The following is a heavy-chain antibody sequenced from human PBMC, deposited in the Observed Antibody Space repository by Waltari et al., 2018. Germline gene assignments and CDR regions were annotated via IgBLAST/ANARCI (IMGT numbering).Heavy chain of an antibody. CDR2: IHGGNGNT. V-gene: IGHV1-3*01. J-gene: IGHJ4*02. Sequence: QVYLVQSGAELKKPGASVKVSRKASGYTFTKYSMHWVRQAPGQGLEWMGWIHGGNGNTKYSKKFQDRLSISQDTSATTVYMELSSLTSEDTAVYYCAKTQYDFWSAYFDYWGQGTLVTVSS. CDR3: AKTQYDFWSAYFDY. CDR1: GYTFTKYS. D-gene: IGHD3-3*01.